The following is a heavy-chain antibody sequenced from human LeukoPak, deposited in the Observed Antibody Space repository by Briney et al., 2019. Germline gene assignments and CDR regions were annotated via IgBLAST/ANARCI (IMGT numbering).Heavy chain of an antibody. CDR3: ARHQGASGDY. CDR1: GFTFSRHW. D-gene: IGHD4/OR15-4a*01. Sequence: SGGSLRLSCAASGFTFSRHWMTWVRQAPGKGLEWVANIDQNGSEKLYVDSVKGRFTISRDNAKNSLYLQMNSLRVEDTALYYCARHQGASGDYWGQGTLVTVSS. J-gene: IGHJ4*02. CDR2: IDQNGSEK. V-gene: IGHV3-7*01.